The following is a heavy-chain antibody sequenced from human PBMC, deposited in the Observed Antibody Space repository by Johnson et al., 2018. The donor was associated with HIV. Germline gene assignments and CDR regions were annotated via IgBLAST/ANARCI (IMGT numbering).Heavy chain of an antibody. J-gene: IGHJ3*01. CDR1: GSTFRSYA. CDR3: ARAHPPIGTICCDAFDV. D-gene: IGHD2-2*01. Sequence: VQLVESGGGVVQPGRSLRLSCADSGSTFRSYAMHWVRQAPGKGLEWVAVISYDGSNKFYTDSVKGRFTFSRDNSKNTVYLQMNSLRGEDTALYYCARAHPPIGTICCDAFDVWGQGTMVTVSS. CDR2: ISYDGSNK. V-gene: IGHV3-30*14.